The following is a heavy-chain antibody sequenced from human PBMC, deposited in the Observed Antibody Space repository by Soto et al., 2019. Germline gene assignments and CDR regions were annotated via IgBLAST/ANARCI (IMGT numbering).Heavy chain of an antibody. D-gene: IGHD1-1*01. CDR2: IKSKTDGGTT. V-gene: IGHV3-15*01. CDR1: GFTFSNAW. CDR3: IREVQLESGTGWFDP. J-gene: IGHJ5*02. Sequence: EVQLVESGGGLVKPGGSLRLSCAASGFTFSNAWMSWVRQAPGKGLAWVGRIKSKTDGGTTDYAAPVKGRFTISRDDSNNKLYLQMNSLKTEDTAVYYCIREVQLESGTGWFDPWGQGTLVTGSS.